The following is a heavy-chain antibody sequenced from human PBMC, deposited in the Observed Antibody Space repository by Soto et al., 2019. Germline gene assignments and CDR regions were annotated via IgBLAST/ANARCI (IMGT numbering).Heavy chain of an antibody. CDR3: ARAGGSIFGVVISPAFDY. Sequence: SETLSLTCAVYGGSFSGYYWSWIRQPPGKGLEWIGEINHSGSTNYNPSLKSRVTISVDTSKNQFSLKLSSVTAADTAVYYCARAGGSIFGVVISPAFDYWGQGTLVTVSS. CDR1: GGSFSGYY. CDR2: INHSGST. D-gene: IGHD3-3*01. V-gene: IGHV4-34*01. J-gene: IGHJ4*02.